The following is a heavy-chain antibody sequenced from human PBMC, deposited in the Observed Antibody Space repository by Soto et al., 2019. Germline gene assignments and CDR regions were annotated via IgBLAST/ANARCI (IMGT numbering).Heavy chain of an antibody. CDR2: VSARGDST. CDR1: GFTFSNYA. J-gene: IGHJ4*02. CDR3: ARDRQPDGIWTFDY. D-gene: IGHD1-1*01. V-gene: IGHV3-23*01. Sequence: GGSLRLSCAASGFTFSNYAMAWVRQAPGKGLEWVSVVSARGDSTNYADSVTGRFSLSRDNSKNIMYLQMNSLRVEDTALYYCARDRQPDGIWTFDYWGRGTLVTVSS.